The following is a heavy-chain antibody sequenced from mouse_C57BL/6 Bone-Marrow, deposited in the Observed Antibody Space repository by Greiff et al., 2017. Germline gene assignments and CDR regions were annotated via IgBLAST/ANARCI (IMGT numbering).Heavy chain of an antibody. CDR1: GYTFTNYW. D-gene: IGHD1-1*01. CDR3: ASGTTVPCAY. CDR2: IYPGGGYT. V-gene: IGHV1-63*01. J-gene: IGHJ3*01. Sequence: QVQLKQSGAELVRPGTSVKMSCKASGYTFTNYWIGWAKQRPGHGLEWIGDIYPGGGYTNYNEKFKGKATLTADKSSSTAYMQFSSLTSEDSDIYYCASGTTVPCAYGGQGTMVTVSA.